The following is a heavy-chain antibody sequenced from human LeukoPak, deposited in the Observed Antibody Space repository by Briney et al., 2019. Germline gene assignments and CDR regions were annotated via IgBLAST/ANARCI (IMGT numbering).Heavy chain of an antibody. D-gene: IGHD6-6*01. J-gene: IGHJ5*02. CDR3: ARGRIAARPRRANWFDP. V-gene: IGHV4-59*12. CDR1: GGSISSYY. CDR2: IYYSGST. Sequence: SETLSLTCTVSGGSISSYYWSWIRQPPGKGLEWIGYIYYSGSTNYNPSLKSRVTISVDTSKNQFSLKLSSVTAADTAVYYCARGRIAARPRRANWFDPWGQGTLVTVSS.